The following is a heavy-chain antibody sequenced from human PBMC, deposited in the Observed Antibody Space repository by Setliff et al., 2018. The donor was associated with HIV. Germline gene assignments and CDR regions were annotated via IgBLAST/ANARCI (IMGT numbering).Heavy chain of an antibody. D-gene: IGHD5-12*01. CDR3: ARGGGYSGYDGTLDY. Sequence: AASVKVSCKASGYTFTNYGFSWVRQAPRQGLEWMGWISGFNGATNSAQKFRDRVTLTTDTSTTTAYMELRSLRPDDTAVYYCARGGGYSGYDGTLDYWGQGTQVTVSS. CDR1: GYTFTNYG. CDR2: ISGFNGAT. J-gene: IGHJ4*02. V-gene: IGHV1-18*01.